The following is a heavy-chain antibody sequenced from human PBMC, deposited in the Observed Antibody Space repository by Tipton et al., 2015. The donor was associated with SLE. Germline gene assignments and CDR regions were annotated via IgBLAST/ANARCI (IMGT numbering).Heavy chain of an antibody. CDR3: ARGPSSSETYYTWFDS. CDR2: IYTRGST. Sequence: TLSLTCTVSGGSISSGSYYWSWIRQSAGEGLEWIGRIYTRGSTNYNLSLKSRVAISLDTSKNQISLRLTSLTAADTAVYYCARGPSSSETYYTWFDSWGQGTLVTVSS. V-gene: IGHV4-61*02. CDR1: GGSISSGSYY. J-gene: IGHJ5*01. D-gene: IGHD1-26*01.